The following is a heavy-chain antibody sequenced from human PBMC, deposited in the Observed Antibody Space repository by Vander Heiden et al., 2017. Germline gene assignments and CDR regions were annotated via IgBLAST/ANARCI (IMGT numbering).Heavy chain of an antibody. CDR2: ISGSGGST. D-gene: IGHD5-18*01. J-gene: IGHJ4*02. Sequence: EVQLLESGGGLVQPGGSLRLSCAASGFPFSSYAMTWVRQAPGKGLGWVSAISGSGGSTYYEDSVKGRFTISRDNSKNTLYLQMNSLRAEDTAVYYCAKTRNQDEHIQLWYFDYWGQGTLVTVSS. CDR3: AKTRNQDEHIQLWYFDY. CDR1: GFPFSSYA. V-gene: IGHV3-23*01.